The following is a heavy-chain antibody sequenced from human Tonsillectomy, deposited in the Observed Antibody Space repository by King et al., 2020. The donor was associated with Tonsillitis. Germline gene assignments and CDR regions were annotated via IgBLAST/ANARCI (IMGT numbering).Heavy chain of an antibody. V-gene: IGHV3-30*04. D-gene: IGHD3-10*01. CDR3: ARGGPFLAITMVRGGMDV. Sequence: VQLVESGGGVVQPGRSLRLSCAASGFTFRRYAMHWVRQAPGKGLEWVAVISYDGSNKYYGDSVKGRFTISRDNSKNTLYLQMNSLRAEDTAVYYCARGGPFLAITMVRGGMDVWGQGTTVTVSS. CDR1: GFTFRRYA. CDR2: ISYDGSNK. J-gene: IGHJ6*02.